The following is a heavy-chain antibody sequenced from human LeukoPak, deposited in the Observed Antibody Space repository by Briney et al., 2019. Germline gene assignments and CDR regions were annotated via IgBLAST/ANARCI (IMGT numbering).Heavy chain of an antibody. D-gene: IGHD3-9*01. J-gene: IGHJ5*02. CDR3: AREYDILVNWFDP. CDR2: IYYSGST. V-gene: IGHV4-39*07. Sequence: SETLSLTCTVSGGSISSSSYYGGWIRQPPGKGLEWIGSIYYSGSTYYNPSLKSRVTISVDTSKNQFSLKLSSVTAADTAVYYCAREYDILVNWFDPWGQGTLVTVSS. CDR1: GGSISSSSYY.